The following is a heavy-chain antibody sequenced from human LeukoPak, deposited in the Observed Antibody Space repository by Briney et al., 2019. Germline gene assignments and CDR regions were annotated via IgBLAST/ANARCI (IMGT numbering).Heavy chain of an antibody. CDR2: INGSGGST. D-gene: IGHD6-19*01. V-gene: IGHV3-23*01. CDR1: GFTFSSYA. J-gene: IGHJ4*02. Sequence: PGGSLRLSCAASGFTFSSYAMSWVRQAPGKGLEWVSAINGSGGSTYYADSVKGRFTISRDNSKNTLYLQMNGLRAEDTAVYYCAKDVVFGYSSGFWGQGTLVTVSS. CDR3: AKDVVFGYSSGF.